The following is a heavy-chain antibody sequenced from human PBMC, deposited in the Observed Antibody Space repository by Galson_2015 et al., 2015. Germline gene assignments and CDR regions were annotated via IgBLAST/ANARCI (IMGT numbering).Heavy chain of an antibody. CDR3: AKARMEEMVRGVIIYYFDY. V-gene: IGHV3-23*01. J-gene: IGHJ4*02. CDR1: GFTFSSYA. Sequence: SLRLSCAASGFTFSSYAMSWVRQAPGKGLEWVSAISGSGGSTYYADSVKGRFTISRDNSKNTLYLQMNSLRAEDTAVYYCAKARMEEMVRGVIIYYFDYWGQGTLVTVSS. D-gene: IGHD3-10*01. CDR2: ISGSGGST.